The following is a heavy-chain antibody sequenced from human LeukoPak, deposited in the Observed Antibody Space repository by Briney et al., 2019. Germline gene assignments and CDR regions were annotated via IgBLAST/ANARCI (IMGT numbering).Heavy chain of an antibody. CDR2: IYHSGST. J-gene: IGHJ5*02. CDR1: GGSISSGGYS. Sequence: SQTLSLTCAVSGGSISSGGYSWSWIRQPPGKGLEWIGYIYHSGSTYDNPSLKSRITISVDRSKNQFSLKLCSVTAADTAVYYCARGPPRIASAMVTYWFDPWGQGTLVTVSS. V-gene: IGHV4-30-2*01. CDR3: ARGPPRIASAMVTYWFDP. D-gene: IGHD5-18*01.